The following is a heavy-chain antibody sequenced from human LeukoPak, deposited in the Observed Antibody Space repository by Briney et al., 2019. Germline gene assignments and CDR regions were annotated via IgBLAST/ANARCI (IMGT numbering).Heavy chain of an antibody. Sequence: GGSLRLSCAAAGFTFSTYWMSWVRQAPGKGLEWVASIKQDGSDKYYVDSVKGRFTISRDNGKNSLYLQMNSLRAEDTAVYYCARDSDDRSWNGLFDYWGQGTLVTVSS. CDR2: IKQDGSDK. CDR3: ARDSDDRSWNGLFDY. CDR1: GFTFSTYW. V-gene: IGHV3-7*01. D-gene: IGHD6-13*01. J-gene: IGHJ4*02.